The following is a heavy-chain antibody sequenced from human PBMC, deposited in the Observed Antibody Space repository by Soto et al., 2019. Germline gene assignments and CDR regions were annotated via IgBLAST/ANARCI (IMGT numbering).Heavy chain of an antibody. CDR2: IITFVGKA. CDR1: GGTLSNYS. CDR3: ARVNGGHDSGGNYLDV. J-gene: IGHJ6*03. V-gene: IGHV1-69*08. Sequence: QVQLVQSGPEVKKPGSSVKVSCKTSGGTLSNYSISWVRQAPGQGLEWVGRIITFVGKANVAQQFQGRVTITADRSTDTTYMELRRLTSDDTAVYYCARVNGGHDSGGNYLDVWGTGKTVTVSS. D-gene: IGHD5-12*01.